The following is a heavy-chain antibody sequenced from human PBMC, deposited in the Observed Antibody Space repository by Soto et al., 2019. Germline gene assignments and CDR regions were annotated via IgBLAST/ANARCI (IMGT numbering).Heavy chain of an antibody. V-gene: IGHV1-69*12. D-gene: IGHD1-1*01. Sequence: QVQLVQSGAEVKKPGSSVKVSCKASGGTFSSYAISWVRQAPGQGLEWMGGIIPIFGTANYAQKFQGRVXIXAXXSTCTAYMGLSSLRSEDTAVYYCARGGAGNAPFDYWGQGTLVTVSS. CDR3: ARGGAGNAPFDY. J-gene: IGHJ4*02. CDR2: IIPIFGTA. CDR1: GGTFSSYA.